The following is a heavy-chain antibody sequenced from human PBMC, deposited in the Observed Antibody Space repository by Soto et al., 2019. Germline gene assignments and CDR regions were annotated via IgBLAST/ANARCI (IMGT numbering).Heavy chain of an antibody. Sequence: GESLKISCAASGFTFSNAWMNWVRQAPGKGLEWVGRIKSKTDGGTTDYAAPVKGRFTISRDDSKNTLYLQMNSLKTEDTAVYYCTTLSSDYYYGMDVWGQGTTVTVSS. D-gene: IGHD1-26*01. CDR1: GFTFSNAW. J-gene: IGHJ6*02. V-gene: IGHV3-15*07. CDR2: IKSKTDGGTT. CDR3: TTLSSDYYYGMDV.